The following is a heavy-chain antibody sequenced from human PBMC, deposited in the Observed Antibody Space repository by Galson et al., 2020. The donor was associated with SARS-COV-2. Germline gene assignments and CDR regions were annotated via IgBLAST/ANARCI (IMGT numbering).Heavy chain of an antibody. D-gene: IGHD3-10*01. V-gene: IGHV4-39*07. J-gene: IGHJ5*02. Sequence: SETLSLTCTVSGGYLNSSSYYWGWIRQSPGKGLEWLGSMLYSGSTYCNPSLKSRVTISVDRSKNQVSLKLSSVTAADTAVYYCARVGGFGDSGDWFDPWGQGTLVTVSS. CDR3: ARVGGFGDSGDWFDP. CDR1: GGYLNSSSYY. CDR2: MLYSGST.